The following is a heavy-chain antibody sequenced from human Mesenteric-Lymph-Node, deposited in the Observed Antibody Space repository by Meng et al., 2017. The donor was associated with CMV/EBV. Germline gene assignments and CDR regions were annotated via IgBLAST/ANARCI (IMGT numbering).Heavy chain of an antibody. CDR1: GFTFSSYA. CDR2: INWNGGST. V-gene: IGHV3-20*04. J-gene: IGHJ4*02. Sequence: GESLKISCAASGFTFSSYAIDWVRQAPGKGLEWVSGINWNGGSTGYADSVKGRFTISRDNAKNSLYLQMNSLRAEDTALYYCAITYYYGSGSYGWGQGTLVTVSS. CDR3: AITYYYGSGSYG. D-gene: IGHD3-10*01.